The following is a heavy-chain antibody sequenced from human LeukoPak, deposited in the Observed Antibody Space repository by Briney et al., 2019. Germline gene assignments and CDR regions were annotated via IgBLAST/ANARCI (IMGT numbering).Heavy chain of an antibody. CDR1: GFTFNIYL. V-gene: IGHV3-21*01. CDR3: ARASGDIVETATMGSY. D-gene: IGHD5-18*01. CDR2: ISSSSSFI. Sequence: GGSLRLSCAASGFTFNIYLMNSVPQAPGKGLEYVSSISSSSSFIYYADSVKSRVTISRDNAKNSLYLQMSSLRAEDTAVYYCARASGDIVETATMGSYWGQGTLVTVSS. J-gene: IGHJ4*02.